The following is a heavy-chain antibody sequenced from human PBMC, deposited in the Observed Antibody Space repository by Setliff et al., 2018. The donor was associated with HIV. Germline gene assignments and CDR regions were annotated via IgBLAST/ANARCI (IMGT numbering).Heavy chain of an antibody. CDR2: INDFRST. J-gene: IGHJ6*03. V-gene: IGHV4-34*01. D-gene: IGHD4-17*01. CDR3: ASRPDGVTGYNYFYMDV. Sequence: ASETLSLTCAVYGGSFSGHYWSWIRQPPGKGLEWIGEINDFRSTNYNPSLKTRVTISVDTSKKQFSLRLSSVTAADTAVYYCASRPDGVTGYNYFYMDVWGKGTTVTVSS. CDR1: GGSFSGHY.